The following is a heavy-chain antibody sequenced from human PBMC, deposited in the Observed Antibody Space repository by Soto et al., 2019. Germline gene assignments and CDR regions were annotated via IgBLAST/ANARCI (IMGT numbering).Heavy chain of an antibody. D-gene: IGHD6-13*01. CDR1: GGTFSSYA. Sequence: GASVKVSCKASGGTFSSYAISWVRQAPGQGLEWMGGIIPIFGTANYAQKFQGRVTITADESTSTAYMELSSLRSEDTAVYYCARASSRWFHHYYYGMDVWGKGTTVSVSS. J-gene: IGHJ6*04. CDR2: IIPIFGTA. V-gene: IGHV1-69*13. CDR3: ARASSRWFHHYYYGMDV.